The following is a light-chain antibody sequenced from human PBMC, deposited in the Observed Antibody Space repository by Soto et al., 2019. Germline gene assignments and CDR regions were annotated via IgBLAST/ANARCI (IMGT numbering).Light chain of an antibody. CDR3: GQRHWPWT. Sequence: EIVLTQSPATVSLSPGERATLSCRASQSVGDWLAWYQQKPGQAPRLLIYDASNRATGIPARFSGSGSGTAFTLTISSLEPEDFAVYYCGQRHWPWTVGLGTNVENK. J-gene: IGKJ1*01. CDR2: DAS. CDR1: QSVGDW. V-gene: IGKV3-11*01.